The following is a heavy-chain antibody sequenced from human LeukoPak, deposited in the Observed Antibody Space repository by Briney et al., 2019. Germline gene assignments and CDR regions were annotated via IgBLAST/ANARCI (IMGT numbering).Heavy chain of an antibody. D-gene: IGHD3-22*01. CDR3: ARDRSPLLGDSSGPYYYGMDV. J-gene: IGHJ6*02. CDR1: GFTFSSYG. V-gene: IGHV3-30*03. CDR2: ISYDGSNK. Sequence: PGRSLRLSCAASGFTFSSYGMHWVRQAPGKGLEWVAVISYDGSNKYYADSVKGRFTISRDNSKNTLYLQMNSLRAEDTAVYYCARDRSPLLGDSSGPYYYGMDVWGQGTTVTVSS.